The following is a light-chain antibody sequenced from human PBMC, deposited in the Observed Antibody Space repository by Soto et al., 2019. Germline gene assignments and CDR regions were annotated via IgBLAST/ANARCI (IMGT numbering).Light chain of an antibody. V-gene: IGKV1-5*03. CDR1: QTINNW. Sequence: DIQMTQSPSTLSASVGDRVTITCRASQTINNWLAWYQQKPGNPPKLLISKASNVESGVPSRFSGSGSETEFTLTISSLQPDDFATYYCQQYNSYSLLTFAGGTRVDIK. CDR2: KAS. J-gene: IGKJ4*01. CDR3: QQYNSYSLLT.